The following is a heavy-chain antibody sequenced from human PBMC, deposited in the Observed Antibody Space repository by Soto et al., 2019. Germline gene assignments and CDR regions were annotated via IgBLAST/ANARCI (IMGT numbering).Heavy chain of an antibody. D-gene: IGHD4-17*01. Sequence: PSGTLSLTCTVSGGSISSYYWSWIRQPPGKGLEWIGYIYYSGSTNYNPSLKSRVTISVGTSKNQFSLKLSSVTAADTAVYYCARESSYRYGDYGYYYYYMDVWGKGTTVTVSS. CDR1: GGSISSYY. V-gene: IGHV4-59*01. J-gene: IGHJ6*03. CDR3: ARESSYRYGDYGYYYYYMDV. CDR2: IYYSGST.